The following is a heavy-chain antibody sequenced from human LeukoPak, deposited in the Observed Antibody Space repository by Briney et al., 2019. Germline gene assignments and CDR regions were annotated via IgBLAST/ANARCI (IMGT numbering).Heavy chain of an antibody. D-gene: IGHD5-24*01. CDR3: ARSGWLQFDYFDY. CDR1: GGSIGSYF. CDR2: INYSGST. V-gene: IGHV4-59*01. Sequence: SETLSLTCTVSGGSIGSYFWNWIRQSPGKGLQWVGYINYSGSTNYNPSLESRVSISVDTSKNQVSLRLRSVTAADTAVYYCARSGWLQFDYFDYWGQGILVTVSS. J-gene: IGHJ4*02.